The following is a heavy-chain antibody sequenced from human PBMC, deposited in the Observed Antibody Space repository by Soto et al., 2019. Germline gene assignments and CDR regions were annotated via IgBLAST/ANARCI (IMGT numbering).Heavy chain of an antibody. CDR3: ARAQYYDYVWGSYRIFDI. Sequence: GESLKISCAASGFTFSSYWMHWVRQAPGKGLVWVSRINSDGSSTSYADSVKGRFTISRDNAKNTLYLQMNSLRAEDTAVYYCARAQYYDYVWGSYRIFDIWGQGTMVTVSS. CDR1: GFTFSSYW. D-gene: IGHD3-16*02. V-gene: IGHV3-74*01. CDR2: INSDGSST. J-gene: IGHJ3*02.